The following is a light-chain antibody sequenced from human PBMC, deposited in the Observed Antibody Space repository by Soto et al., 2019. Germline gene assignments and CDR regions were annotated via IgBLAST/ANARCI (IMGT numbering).Light chain of an antibody. Sequence: EIVLTQSPATLSLSPGERATLSCRASQSVGTYLAWYQQKPGQPPRLLIYDASNRATGIPARFSGSGSGTDFTLTISSLEPEDFAVYYCQQYNSYPWTFGQGTKVEIK. V-gene: IGKV3-11*01. CDR3: QQYNSYPWT. J-gene: IGKJ1*01. CDR2: DAS. CDR1: QSVGTY.